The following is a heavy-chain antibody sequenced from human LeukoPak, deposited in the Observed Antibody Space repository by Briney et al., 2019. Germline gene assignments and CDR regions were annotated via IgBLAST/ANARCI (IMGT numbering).Heavy chain of an antibody. D-gene: IGHD2-21*01. CDR3: AKDPAYCGGDCYLRPYFDY. J-gene: IGHJ4*02. V-gene: IGHV3-23*01. CDR2: ISGSGGST. CDR1: GFTFSSYA. Sequence: QPGGSLRLSCAASGFTFSSYAMSWVRQAPGKGLEWVSAISGSGGSTYYADSVKGRFTIPRDNSKNTLYLQMNSLRAEDTAVYYCAKDPAYCGGDCYLRPYFDYWGQGTLVTVSS.